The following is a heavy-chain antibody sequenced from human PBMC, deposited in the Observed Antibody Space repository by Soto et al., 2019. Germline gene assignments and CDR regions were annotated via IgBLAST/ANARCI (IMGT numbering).Heavy chain of an antibody. CDR2: IVPLSDTT. CDR3: ARKSGRDGHSGGGCFSLDV. V-gene: IGHV1-69*01. J-gene: IGHJ4*02. D-gene: IGHD2-15*01. CDR1: GETLNSNP. Sequence: QVQLVQSGAEVKKPGSSLKVSCKVFGETLNSNPIGWVRQAPGQGLEWVGGIVPLSDTTNYAQELLGRVAVNADGSTSTVYMELSNLKADDTAVYFCARKSGRDGHSGGGCFSLDVWGQGSLITVSS.